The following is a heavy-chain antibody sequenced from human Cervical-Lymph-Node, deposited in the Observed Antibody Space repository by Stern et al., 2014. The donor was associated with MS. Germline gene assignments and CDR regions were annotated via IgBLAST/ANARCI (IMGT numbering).Heavy chain of an antibody. CDR2: ISWNSGSI. Sequence: QLVESGGGLVQPGRSLRLSCAASGFTFDDYAMHWVRQAPGKGLAWVSGISWNSGSIGYADSVKGRFTISRDNAKNSLYLQMNSLRAEDTALYYCAKGLGYFDYWGQGTLVTVSS. V-gene: IGHV3-9*01. D-gene: IGHD3-16*01. CDR1: GFTFDDYA. J-gene: IGHJ4*02. CDR3: AKGLGYFDY.